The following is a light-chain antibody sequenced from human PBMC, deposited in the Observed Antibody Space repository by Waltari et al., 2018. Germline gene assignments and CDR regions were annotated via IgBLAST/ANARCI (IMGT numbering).Light chain of an antibody. CDR2: EDN. Sequence: NFMLTQPHSVSESPGKTVTISCTRSSGSIASNYVQWYQKRPDSSPTTVIYEDNQRPSGLPDRFSGSIDSSSNSASLTISGLKTDDEADYYCQSYDASNRGWVFGGGTKLTVL. CDR3: QSYDASNRGWV. CDR1: SGSIASNY. V-gene: IGLV6-57*01. J-gene: IGLJ3*02.